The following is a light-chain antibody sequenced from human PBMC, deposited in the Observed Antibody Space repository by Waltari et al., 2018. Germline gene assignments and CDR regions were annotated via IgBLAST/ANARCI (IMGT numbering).Light chain of an antibody. CDR1: QNVRRDY. Sequence: DSLLTQSPGTLSLTPGERATLSCRASQNVRRDYLACYQHKPGQAPRLLIFGASRRATGIPERFSGTGSGTEFTLTISRLEPEDFALYYCQHYGSSLWTFGQGTKVEIK. V-gene: IGKV3-20*01. CDR2: GAS. J-gene: IGKJ1*01. CDR3: QHYGSSLWT.